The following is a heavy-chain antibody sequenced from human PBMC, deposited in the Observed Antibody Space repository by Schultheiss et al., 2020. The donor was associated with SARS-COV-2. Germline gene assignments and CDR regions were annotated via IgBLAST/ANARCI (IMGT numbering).Heavy chain of an antibody. CDR3: ARNVDGGSSLFDY. Sequence: SQTLSLTCAVSGGSISSGGYSWSWIRQPPGKGLEWIGYIYYSGSTYYNPSLKSRVTISVDTSKNQFSLKLSSVTAADTAVYYCARNVDGGSSLFDYWGQGTLVTVSS. D-gene: IGHD1-26*01. V-gene: IGHV4-30-4*07. CDR1: GGSISSGGYS. J-gene: IGHJ4*02. CDR2: IYYSGST.